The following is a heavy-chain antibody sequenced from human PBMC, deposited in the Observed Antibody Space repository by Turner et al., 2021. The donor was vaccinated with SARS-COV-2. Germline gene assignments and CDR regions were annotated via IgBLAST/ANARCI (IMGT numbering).Heavy chain of an antibody. CDR1: GGSISSSSYY. CDR2: IYYSWST. J-gene: IGHJ4*02. CDR3: ASPDTAMVTWPQGFDY. D-gene: IGHD5-18*01. V-gene: IGHV4-39*01. Sequence: QLQLQESGPGLVKPSETLSLTCSVSGGSISSSSYYCGWIRQPPGKGLEWIGSIYYSWSTYYNPSLKSRVTISVDTSKNQFSLKLSSVTAADTAVYYCASPDTAMVTWPQGFDYWGQGTLVTVSS.